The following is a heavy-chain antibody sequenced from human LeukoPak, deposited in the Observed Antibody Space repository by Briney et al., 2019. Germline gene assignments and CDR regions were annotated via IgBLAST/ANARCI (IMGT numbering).Heavy chain of an antibody. CDR3: ARVGGWAYYYYGMDV. J-gene: IGHJ6*02. CDR2: IKQDGSEK. D-gene: IGHD6-19*01. V-gene: IGHV3-7*03. Sequence: PGGSLRLSCAASGFTFSSYWMSWVRQAPGKGLEWVANIKQDGSEKYYVDSVEGRFTISRDNAKNSLYLQMNSLRAEDTAVYYCARVGGWAYYYYGMDVWGQGTTVTVSS. CDR1: GFTFSSYW.